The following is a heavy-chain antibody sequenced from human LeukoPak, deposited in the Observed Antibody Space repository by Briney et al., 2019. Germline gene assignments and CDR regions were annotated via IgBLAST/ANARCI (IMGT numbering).Heavy chain of an antibody. Sequence: SETLSLTCSVSGGSISSYHGSWIRQPPGKGREGLGYIYYSGSTNYNPSLKSRVTISVDTSKNQFSLKLSSVTAADTAVYYCAREASDAFDIWGQGTMVTVSS. CDR1: GGSISSYH. V-gene: IGHV4-59*12. CDR3: AREASDAFDI. CDR2: IYYSGST. J-gene: IGHJ3*02.